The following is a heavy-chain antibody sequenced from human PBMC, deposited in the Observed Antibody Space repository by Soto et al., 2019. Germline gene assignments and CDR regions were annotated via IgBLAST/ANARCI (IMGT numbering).Heavy chain of an antibody. CDR3: ARGLAATFSNYMDV. D-gene: IGHD6-25*01. CDR2: MNPNSGNT. J-gene: IGHJ6*03. Sequence: GASVKVSCKASGYTFTSYDINWVRQATGQGLEWMGWMNPNSGNTGYAQKFQGRVTMTRNTSISTAYMELSSLRSEDTAVYYCARGLAATFSNYMDVWGKGTTVTVSS. CDR1: GYTFTSYD. V-gene: IGHV1-8*01.